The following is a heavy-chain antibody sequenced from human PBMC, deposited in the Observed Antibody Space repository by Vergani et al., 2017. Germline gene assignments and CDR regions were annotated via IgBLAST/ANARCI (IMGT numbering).Heavy chain of an antibody. Sequence: QVQLQESGPGLVKPSETLSLPCTVSGGSISTYYWGVIRQPPGNVLVWFGYIYYSGSTNYNPSLKSRVTISVDTSKNQFSLKLSSVTAADTAVYYCAREGLYSGSLWGQGTLVTVSS. V-gene: IGHV4-59*01. CDR3: AREGLYSGSL. D-gene: IGHD1-26*01. CDR1: GGSISTYY. J-gene: IGHJ4*02. CDR2: IYYSGST.